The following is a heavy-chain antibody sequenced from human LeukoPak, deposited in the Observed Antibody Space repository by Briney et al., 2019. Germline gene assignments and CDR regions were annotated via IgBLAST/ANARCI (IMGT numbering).Heavy chain of an antibody. CDR2: IYSGGST. CDR3: AGASSANDYNFMDV. V-gene: IGHV3-66*01. J-gene: IGHJ6*02. D-gene: IGHD5-12*01. Sequence: GGSLRLSCADSVFTVISNYMSCVRPAPGEGLEWGSDIYSGGSTYYAASVKGRFTIYTDNTKNTQKFQMNSLNAEETAVAYCAGASSANDYNFMDVWGQGTMVTVSS. CDR1: VFTVISNY.